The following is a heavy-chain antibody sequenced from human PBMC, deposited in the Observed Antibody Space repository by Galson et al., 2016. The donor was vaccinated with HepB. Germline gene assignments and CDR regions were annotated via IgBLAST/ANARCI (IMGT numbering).Heavy chain of an antibody. CDR1: GGSITNGRYF. V-gene: IGHV4-31*03. J-gene: IGHJ3*02. CDR3: ARRFGIADVFDI. Sequence: TLSLTCTVSGGSITNGRYFWSWIRQLPGKGLEWIGYIHHTAGTYYKPSLRSRVTISVDTSKNQFSLQVSSVTVADTAVYFCARRFGIADVFDIWGQGTIVTVSS. D-gene: IGHD3-10*01. CDR2: IHHTAGT.